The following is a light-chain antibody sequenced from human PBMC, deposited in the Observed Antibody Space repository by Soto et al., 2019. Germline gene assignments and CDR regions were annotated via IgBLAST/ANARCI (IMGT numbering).Light chain of an antibody. CDR2: GAS. CDR3: QQYGSSIFT. CDR1: QSVSSSY. J-gene: IGKJ3*01. Sequence: EIVLTQSPGTLSLSPGERATLSCRASQSVSSSYLAWYQQKPGQAPRLLIHGASSRATGIPDRFSGSGSGTDFTLTISRLEPEDFAVYYCQQYGSSIFTFGPGTKGDIK. V-gene: IGKV3-20*01.